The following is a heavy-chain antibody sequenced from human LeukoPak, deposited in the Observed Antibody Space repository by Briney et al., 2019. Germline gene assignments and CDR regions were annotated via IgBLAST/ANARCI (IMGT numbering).Heavy chain of an antibody. CDR1: GGSISPYY. CDR2: IYSKGDT. Sequence: SETLSLTCTVSGGSISPYYWTWIRQPPGKGLEWIGYIYSKGDTDYEPSLKSRVTISLDTSQNQFSLRLRSVTAADAAVYYCARLRAYTTTHQYYFDYWGQGTLVTVSS. V-gene: IGHV4-4*09. J-gene: IGHJ4*02. CDR3: ARLRAYTTTHQYYFDY. D-gene: IGHD3-16*01.